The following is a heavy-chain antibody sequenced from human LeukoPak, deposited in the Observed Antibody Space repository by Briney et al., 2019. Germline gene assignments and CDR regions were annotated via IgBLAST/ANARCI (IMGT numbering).Heavy chain of an antibody. V-gene: IGHV4-30-4*01. CDR1: GGSISSYY. Sequence: SETLSLTCTVSGGSISSYYWSWIRQPPGKGLEWIGYIYYSGSTYYNPSLKSRVTISVDTSKNQFSLKLSSVTAADTAVYYCARDLRFGGAFDIWGQGTMVTVSS. CDR2: IYYSGST. CDR3: ARDLRFGGAFDI. D-gene: IGHD3-10*01. J-gene: IGHJ3*02.